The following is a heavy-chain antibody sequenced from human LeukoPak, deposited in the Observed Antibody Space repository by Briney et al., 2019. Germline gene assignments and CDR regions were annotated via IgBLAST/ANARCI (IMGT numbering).Heavy chain of an antibody. CDR2: IYYSGST. CDR1: GGSISSYY. J-gene: IGHJ4*02. D-gene: IGHD6-6*01. CDR3: ARVDQHSSSCLDY. Sequence: PSETLSLTCTVSGGSISSYYWSWIRQPPGKGLEWIGYIYYSGSTNYDPSLKSRVTISVDTSKNQFSLKLSSVTAADTAVYCCARVDQHSSSCLDYWGQGTLVTVSS. V-gene: IGHV4-59*01.